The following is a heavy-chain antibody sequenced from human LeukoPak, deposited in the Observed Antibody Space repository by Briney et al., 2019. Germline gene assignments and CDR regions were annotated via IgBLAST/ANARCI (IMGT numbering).Heavy chain of an antibody. CDR3: ARLSNPGSMGAFDV. CDR1: GYSFISYW. V-gene: IGHV5-51*01. CDR2: IYPGDSDI. Sequence: GESLKISCKASGYSFISYWIAWVRQMPGKGLEWVGIIYPGDSDIRYSPSLQGQVAFSVDKSISTAYLQWGSLKASDTAMYSCARLSNPGSMGAFDVWGQGTMVTVSS. J-gene: IGHJ3*01. D-gene: IGHD2/OR15-2a*01.